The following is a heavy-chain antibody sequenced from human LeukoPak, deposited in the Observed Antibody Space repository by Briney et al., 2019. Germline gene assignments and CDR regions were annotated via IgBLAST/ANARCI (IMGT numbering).Heavy chain of an antibody. CDR1: GYTFTGYY. D-gene: IGHD2-2*01. J-gene: IGHJ4*02. Sequence: ASVKVSCKASGYTFTGYYMHWVRQAPGQGLEWMGRINPNSGGTNYAQKLQGRVTMTADTSTTTAYMELRSLRSDDTAVYYCARGYCSSATCRHFDYWGQGALVTVSS. CDR3: ARGYCSSATCRHFDY. V-gene: IGHV1-2*06. CDR2: INPNSGGT.